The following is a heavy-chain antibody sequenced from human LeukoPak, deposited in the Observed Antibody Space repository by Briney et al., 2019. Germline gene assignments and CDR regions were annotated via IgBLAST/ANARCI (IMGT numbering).Heavy chain of an antibody. CDR3: ARESSSLTNPDFDY. J-gene: IGHJ4*02. CDR1: GFIFSTNA. Sequence: GGSLRLSCAASGFIFSTNAMTWVRQPPGRGLESVSAITADSSSTYYADSVKGRFTISRDNAKNSLYLQMNSLRAEDTAVYYCARESSSLTNPDFDYWGQGTLVTVSS. D-gene: IGHD6-13*01. V-gene: IGHV3-21*01. CDR2: ITADSSST.